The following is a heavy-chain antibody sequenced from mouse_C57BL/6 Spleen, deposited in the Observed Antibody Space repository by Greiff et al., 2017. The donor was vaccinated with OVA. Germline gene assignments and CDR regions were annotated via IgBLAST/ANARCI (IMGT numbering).Heavy chain of an antibody. CDR1: GYAFTNYL. Sequence: VQLQQSGAELVRPGTSVKVSCTASGYAFTNYLIEWVKQWPGQGLEWIGVINPGSGGTNYNETFKGKATLTADKSSSTAYMQLSSLTSEDSAVYFCARVYGSPSMDYWGQGTSVTVSS. CDR2: INPGSGGT. V-gene: IGHV1-54*01. J-gene: IGHJ4*01. D-gene: IGHD1-1*01. CDR3: ARVYGSPSMDY.